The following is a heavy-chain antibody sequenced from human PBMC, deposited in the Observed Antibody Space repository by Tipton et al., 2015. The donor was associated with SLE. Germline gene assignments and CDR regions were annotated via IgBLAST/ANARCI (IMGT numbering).Heavy chain of an antibody. CDR1: GFAFSSYA. CDR2: ISYDGSNK. D-gene: IGHD2-21*01. CDR3: ATDPPVVIALSGEAFDI. J-gene: IGHJ3*02. V-gene: IGHV3-30*04. Sequence: RSLRLSCAASGFAFSSYAMHWVRQAPGKGLEWVAVISYDGSNKYYADSVKGRFTISRDNSKNTLYLQMNSLRPEDTGMYYCATDPPVVIALSGEAFDIWGQGTVVTVSS.